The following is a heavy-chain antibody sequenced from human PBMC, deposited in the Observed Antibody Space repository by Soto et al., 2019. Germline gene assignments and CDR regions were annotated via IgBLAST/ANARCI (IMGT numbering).Heavy chain of an antibody. V-gene: IGHV4-59*01. CDR2: IWFSGST. CDR3: ARESSGDHNHNWFDP. D-gene: IGHD1-20*01. CDR1: GGSISPYY. Sequence: QVQLQESGPGLVQPSETLSLTCTVSGGSISPYYWSWVRQPPGKGLEWIGFIWFSGSTTHNPSLRSRVTMSVDTSKNQLSLEVTSVTAADTAVYYCARESSGDHNHNWFDPWGQGTLVTVSA. J-gene: IGHJ5*02.